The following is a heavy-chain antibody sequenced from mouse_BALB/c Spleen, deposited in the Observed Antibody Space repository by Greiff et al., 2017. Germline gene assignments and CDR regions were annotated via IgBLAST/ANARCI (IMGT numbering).Heavy chain of an antibody. V-gene: IGHV5-6-5*01. Sequence: EVQRVESGGGLVKPGGSLKLSCAASGFTFSSYAMSWVRQTPEKRLEWVASISSGGSTYYPDSVKGRFTISRDNARNILYLQMSSLRSEDTAMYYCARGEWYFDVWGAGTTVTVSS. CDR2: ISSGGST. CDR3: ARGEWYFDV. J-gene: IGHJ1*01. CDR1: GFTFSSYA.